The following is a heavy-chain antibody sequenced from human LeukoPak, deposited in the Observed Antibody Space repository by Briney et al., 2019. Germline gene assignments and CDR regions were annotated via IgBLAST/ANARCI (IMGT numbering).Heavy chain of an antibody. CDR3: ARGEFGDYYYFYMDV. D-gene: IGHD2/OR15-2a*01. V-gene: IGHV3-7*01. J-gene: IGHJ6*03. CDR1: GFTFSRHG. Sequence: GGSLRLSCAASGFTFSRHGMNWVRQAPGKGLEWVANIKQDGSEKYYVDSVKGRFTISRDDAKNSLFLQMNSLRAEDTATYYCARGEFGDYYYFYMDVWGKGTTVTVSS. CDR2: IKQDGSEK.